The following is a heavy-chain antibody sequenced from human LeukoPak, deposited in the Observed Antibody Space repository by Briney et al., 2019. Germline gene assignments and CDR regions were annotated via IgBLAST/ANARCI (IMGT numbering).Heavy chain of an antibody. V-gene: IGHV4-38-2*02. CDR2: IYHSGST. D-gene: IGHD6-13*01. Sequence: PSETLSLTCTVSGYSISSGYYWGWIRPPPGKGLEWIGNIYHSGSTFYNPSLKSRVTISVDTSKDQFSLKLSSVTAADSAVYYCAREGGYYTSSWFMDFWGQGTLVTVSS. CDR1: GYSISSGYY. J-gene: IGHJ4*02. CDR3: AREGGYYTSSWFMDF.